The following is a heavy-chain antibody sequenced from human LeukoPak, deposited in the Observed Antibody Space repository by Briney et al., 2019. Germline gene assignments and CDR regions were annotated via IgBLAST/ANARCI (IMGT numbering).Heavy chain of an antibody. D-gene: IGHD3-3*01. V-gene: IGHV4-61*02. Sequence: TLSLTCTVSGGSISSGSYYWSWIRQPAGRGLEWIGRIYTSGSTNYNPSLKSRVTISVDTSKNQFSLKLSSVTAADTAVYYCARSDFWSGYSSDYWGQGTLVTVSS. CDR3: ARSDFWSGYSSDY. CDR1: GGSISSGSYY. J-gene: IGHJ4*02. CDR2: IYTSGST.